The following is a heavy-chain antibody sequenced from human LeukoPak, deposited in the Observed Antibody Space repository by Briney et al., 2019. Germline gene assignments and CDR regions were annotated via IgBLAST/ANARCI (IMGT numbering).Heavy chain of an antibody. V-gene: IGHV4-31*03. CDR3: ARLGYSSSLGYYYGMDV. Sequence: SQALSLTCTVSGGSISSGGYYWSWIRQHPGKGLELIGYIYYSGSTYYNPSLKSRVTISVDTSKNQFSLKLSSVTAADTAVYYCARLGYSSSLGYYYGMDVWGQGTTVTVSS. J-gene: IGHJ6*02. D-gene: IGHD6-13*01. CDR2: IYYSGST. CDR1: GGSISSGGYY.